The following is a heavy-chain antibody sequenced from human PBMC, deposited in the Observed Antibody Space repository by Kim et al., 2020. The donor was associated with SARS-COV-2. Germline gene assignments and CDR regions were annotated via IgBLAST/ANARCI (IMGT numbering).Heavy chain of an antibody. Sequence: GESLKISCKGSGYSFTSYWIGWVRQMPGKGLEWMGIIYPGDSDTRYSPSFQGQVTISADKSISTAYLQWSSLKASDTAMYYCARQNFLLIATAGTGYYYYMDVWGKGTTVTVSS. CDR1: GYSFTSYW. J-gene: IGHJ6*03. CDR3: ARQNFLLIATAGTGYYYYMDV. CDR2: IYPGDSDT. D-gene: IGHD6-13*01. V-gene: IGHV5-51*01.